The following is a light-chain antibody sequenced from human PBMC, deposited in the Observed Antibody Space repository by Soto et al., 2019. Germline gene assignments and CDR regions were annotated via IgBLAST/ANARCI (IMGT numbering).Light chain of an antibody. J-gene: IGKJ4*01. CDR3: QQYNSYPLA. CDR1: QGIGND. Sequence: DIQMTQSPSSLSASVGDRVTITCRASQGIGNDLGWYQQKPGKAAKRLIYAASSLQSGVPSRFSGRESGTEFTLTISSLQPEDFATYYCQQYNSYPLAFGGGTKVEVK. CDR2: AAS. V-gene: IGKV1-17*01.